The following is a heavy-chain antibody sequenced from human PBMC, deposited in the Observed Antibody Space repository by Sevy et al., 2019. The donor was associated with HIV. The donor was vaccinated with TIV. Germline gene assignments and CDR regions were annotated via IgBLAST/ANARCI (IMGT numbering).Heavy chain of an antibody. J-gene: IGHJ6*02. CDR1: GFTFSNYW. V-gene: IGHV3-7*03. D-gene: IGHD2-2*01. CDR2: IKRDGSRK. CDR3: ARDCSSTSCLWGLDV. Sequence: GGSLRLSCAASGFTFSNYWMSWVRQAPGKGLEWVANIKRDGSRKYNMASVKGRFTISRDNAKNSLYLQINSLRAEDTAMYYCARDCSSTSCLWGLDVWGQGTTVTVSS.